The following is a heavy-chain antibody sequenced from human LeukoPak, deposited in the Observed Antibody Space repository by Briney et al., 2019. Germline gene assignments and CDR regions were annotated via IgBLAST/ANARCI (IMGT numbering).Heavy chain of an antibody. D-gene: IGHD3-16*01. CDR1: GFTFSGSA. CDR2: IYSGGST. J-gene: IGHJ4*02. CDR3: ARDLGDGSPGDY. Sequence: PGGSLRLSCAVSGFTFSGSAMHWVRQAPGKGLEWVSVIYSGGSTYYADSVKGRFTISRDNSKNTLYLQMNSLRAEDTAVYYCARDLGDGSPGDYWGQGTLVTVSS. V-gene: IGHV3-53*01.